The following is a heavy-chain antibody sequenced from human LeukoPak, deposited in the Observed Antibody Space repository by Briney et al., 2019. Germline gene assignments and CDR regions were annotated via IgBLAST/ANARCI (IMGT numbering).Heavy chain of an antibody. D-gene: IGHD3-10*01. CDR1: GFTFSNAW. J-gene: IGHJ4*02. Sequence: IPGGSLRLSCAASGFTFSNAWMSWVRQAPGKGLEWVGRIKSKTDGGTTDYAAPVKGRFTISRDDSKNTLYLQMNSLKTEDTAVYYCTTDLFIVRFGEFWGNYWGQGALVTVSS. CDR2: IKSKTDGGTT. V-gene: IGHV3-15*01. CDR3: TTDLFIVRFGEFWGNY.